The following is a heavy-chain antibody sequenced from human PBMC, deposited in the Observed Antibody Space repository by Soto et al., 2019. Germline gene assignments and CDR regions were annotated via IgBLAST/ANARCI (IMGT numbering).Heavy chain of an antibody. Sequence: QVQLVQSGAEVKKPGASVKVSCKASGYTFTSYNINWVRLATGQGLEWMGWMNPNSGNTGYAQKFQGRVTMTRNTSISTAYMELSSLRSEDTAVYYCARRGYSSSWYYYYYYGMDVWGQGTTVTVSS. J-gene: IGHJ6*02. D-gene: IGHD6-13*01. CDR2: MNPNSGNT. CDR1: GYTFTSYN. V-gene: IGHV1-8*01. CDR3: ARRGYSSSWYYYYYYGMDV.